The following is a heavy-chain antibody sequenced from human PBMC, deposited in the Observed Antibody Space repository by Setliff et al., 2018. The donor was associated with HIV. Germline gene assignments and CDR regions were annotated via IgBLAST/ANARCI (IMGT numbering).Heavy chain of an antibody. J-gene: IGHJ4*02. D-gene: IGHD6-6*01. V-gene: IGHV1-24*01. Sequence: GASVKVSCKVSGYTLTELFRHWVRQAPGKGLEWMGGFDPEDGETIYAQKFQGRVTMTRDTSTSTVYMELSSLRSEDTAVYYCARDGRPSYSSSSGPFDYWGQGTLVTVSS. CDR1: GYTLTELF. CDR3: ARDGRPSYSSSSGPFDY. CDR2: FDPEDGET.